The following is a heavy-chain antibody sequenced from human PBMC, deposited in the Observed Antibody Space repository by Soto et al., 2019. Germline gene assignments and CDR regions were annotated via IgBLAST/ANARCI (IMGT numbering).Heavy chain of an antibody. J-gene: IGHJ4*02. CDR2: IIPIFGTA. CDR1: GGTFSSYA. Sequence: ASVNVTCKASGGTFSSYAISWVRQAPGQGLEWMGGIIPIFGTANYAQKFQGRVTITADKSTSTAYMELSSLRSEDTAVYYCARGRRTTRYFDYWGQGTLVTVSS. D-gene: IGHD2-15*01. V-gene: IGHV1-69*06. CDR3: ARGRRTTRYFDY.